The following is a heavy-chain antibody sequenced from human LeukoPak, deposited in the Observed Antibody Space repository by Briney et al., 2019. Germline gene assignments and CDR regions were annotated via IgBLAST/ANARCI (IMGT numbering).Heavy chain of an antibody. D-gene: IGHD6-13*01. Sequence: PSEILSLTCTVSGDSISSSSYYWGWIRQPPGKELEWIGSIYYSGTTYYNPSLKSRVTISVDTSKNQFSLKLSSVTAADTAVYYCARLSRLAAAGNWGQGTLVTVSS. V-gene: IGHV4-39*01. CDR2: IYYSGTT. CDR1: GDSISSSSYY. CDR3: ARLSRLAAAGN. J-gene: IGHJ4*02.